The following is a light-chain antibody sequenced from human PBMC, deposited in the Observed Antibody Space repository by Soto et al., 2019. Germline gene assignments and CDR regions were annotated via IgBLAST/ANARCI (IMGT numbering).Light chain of an antibody. V-gene: IGKV4-1*01. J-gene: IGKJ4*01. CDR1: QSVLYSSNNKNY. CDR3: KQYYSSPLT. Sequence: IVMTQSPDSLAVSLGERATINCKSSQSVLYSSNNKNYLAWYQQKPGQPPKLLIYWASTRESGVPDRFSGSGSGTDFTLTISSLQAEDVAVYYCKQYYSSPLTFCGGAKWEIK. CDR2: WAS.